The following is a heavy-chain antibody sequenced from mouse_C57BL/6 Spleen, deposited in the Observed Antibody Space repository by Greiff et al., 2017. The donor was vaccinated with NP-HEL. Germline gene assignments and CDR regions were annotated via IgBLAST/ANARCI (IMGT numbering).Heavy chain of an antibody. CDR1: GYTFTSYG. CDR2: IYPRSGNT. J-gene: IGHJ4*01. Sequence: VHLVESGAELARPGASVKLSCKASGYTFTSYGISWVKQRTGQGLEWIGEIYPRSGNTYYNEKFKGKATLTADKSSSTAYMELRSLTSEDSAVYFCARSWDGDPSKAMDYWGQGTSVTVSS. D-gene: IGHD2-13*01. CDR3: ARSWDGDPSKAMDY. V-gene: IGHV1-81*01.